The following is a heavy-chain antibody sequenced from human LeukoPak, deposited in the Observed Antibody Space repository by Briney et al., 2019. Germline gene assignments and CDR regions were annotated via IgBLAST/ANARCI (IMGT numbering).Heavy chain of an antibody. D-gene: IGHD3-10*01. CDR2: IYPRDSDT. J-gene: IGHJ4*02. CDR3: TSPRSGVGIDY. V-gene: IGHV5-51*01. CDR1: GYSFTSYW. Sequence: GESLKISCKGSGYSFTSYWIGWVRPMPGKGLEYMGIIYPRDSDTRYSTSFQGQVTVSADKSISTAHLQRSSLKASDTAIYYCTSPRSGVGIDYWGQGTLVTVSS.